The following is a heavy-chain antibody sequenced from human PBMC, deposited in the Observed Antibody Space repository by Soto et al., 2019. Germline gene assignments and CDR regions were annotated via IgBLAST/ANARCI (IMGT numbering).Heavy chain of an antibody. CDR1: GASGFTFSDHH. CDR3: ARLMGTSFDL. D-gene: IGHD2-8*01. V-gene: IGHV3-72*01. J-gene: IGHJ4*02. CDR2: ARNKVNSYTT. Sequence: GGSLRLSCAASGASGFTFSDHHIDLFLQAPGKGLEWVGRARNKVNSYTTAYAASVKGRFIISRDDSKNSLYLQMNSLKAEDTAVYFCARLMGTSFDLWGQGTLVTVSS.